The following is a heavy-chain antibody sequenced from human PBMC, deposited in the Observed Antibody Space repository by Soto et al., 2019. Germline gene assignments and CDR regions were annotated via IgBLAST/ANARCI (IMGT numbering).Heavy chain of an antibody. V-gene: IGHV3-23*01. D-gene: IGHD3-22*01. CDR2: ISGSGGST. CDR1: GFTFSSYA. CDR3: AKGGPYYYDSSGYYDY. J-gene: IGHJ4*02. Sequence: EVQLLESGGGLVRPGGSLRLSCAASGFTFSSYAMSWVRQAPGKGLEWVSAISGSGGSTYYADSVKGRFTISRDNSKNTLYLQMNSLRAEDTAVYYCAKGGPYYYDSSGYYDYWSQGTLVTVSS.